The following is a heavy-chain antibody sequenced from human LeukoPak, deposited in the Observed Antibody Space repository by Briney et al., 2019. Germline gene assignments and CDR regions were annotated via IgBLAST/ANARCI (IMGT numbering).Heavy chain of an antibody. V-gene: IGHV3-23*01. Sequence: PGGSLRLSCAASGFTFSSYAMSWVRQAPGKGLEWVSAISGSGGSTYYADSVKGRFTISRDNSKNTLYLQMNSLRAEDTAVYYCAEVSYYDFWSGTLRYFDYWGQGTLVTVSS. CDR1: GFTFSSYA. D-gene: IGHD3-3*01. J-gene: IGHJ4*02. CDR2: ISGSGGST. CDR3: AEVSYYDFWSGTLRYFDY.